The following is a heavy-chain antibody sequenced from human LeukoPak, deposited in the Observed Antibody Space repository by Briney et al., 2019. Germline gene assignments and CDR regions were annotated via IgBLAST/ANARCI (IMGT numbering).Heavy chain of an antibody. Sequence: SETLSLTCAVYGGSFSGYYWSWIRQPPGKGLEWIGEINHSGSTNYNPSLKSRVTISVDTSKNQFSLKLSSVTAADTAVYYCASLDDYYGSGSYGNFDYWGQGTLVTASS. V-gene: IGHV4-34*01. CDR3: ASLDDYYGSGSYGNFDY. D-gene: IGHD3-10*01. CDR2: INHSGST. J-gene: IGHJ4*02. CDR1: GGSFSGYY.